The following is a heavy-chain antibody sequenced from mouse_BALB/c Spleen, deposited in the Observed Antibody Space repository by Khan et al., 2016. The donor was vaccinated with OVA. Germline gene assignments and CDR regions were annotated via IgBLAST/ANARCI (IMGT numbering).Heavy chain of an antibody. V-gene: IGHV2-3*01. CDR3: VKQNYGTLYAMDY. J-gene: IGHJ4*01. D-gene: IGHD2-1*01. CDR2: IWGDGST. CDR1: GFSLTSYG. Sequence: QVRLQQSGPGLVAPSQSLSITCTVSGFSLTSYGVNWVRQPPGKGLEWLGVIWGDGSTNYHSALISRLSISKDNPKSQVFLKLNSLQTDDTATYYCVKQNYGTLYAMDYWGQGTAVTVSS.